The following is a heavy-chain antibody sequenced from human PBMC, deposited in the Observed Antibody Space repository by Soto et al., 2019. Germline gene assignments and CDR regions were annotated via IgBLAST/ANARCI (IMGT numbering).Heavy chain of an antibody. D-gene: IGHD2-2*01. V-gene: IGHV4-34*01. CDR1: GGSFSGYY. CDR3: ARGRGYCSSTSCYRPPYYYYYGMDV. CDR2: INHSGST. Sequence: ETLSLTCAVYGGSFSGYYWSWIRQPPGKGPEWIGEINHSGSTNYNPSLKSRVTISVDTSKNQFSLKLSSVTAADTAVYYCARGRGYCSSTSCYRPPYYYYYGMDVWGQGTTVTVSS. J-gene: IGHJ6*02.